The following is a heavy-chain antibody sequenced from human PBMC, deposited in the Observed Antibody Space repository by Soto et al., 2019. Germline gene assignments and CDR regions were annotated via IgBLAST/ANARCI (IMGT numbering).Heavy chain of an antibody. V-gene: IGHV4-30-4*01. D-gene: IGHD3-10*01. CDR1: GGSVTSDEDY. CDR3: ATEIGSTYGYFDP. CDR2: ISNSGST. J-gene: IGHJ4*02. Sequence: SETLSLTCTVSGGSVTSDEDYWTWFRQSPGKGLEWIGYISNSGSTGYNPSLKTRLSMSVDRSKNQFTLRLTSVTAEDTDVYFCATEIGSTYGYFDPWGQGTQVTVSS.